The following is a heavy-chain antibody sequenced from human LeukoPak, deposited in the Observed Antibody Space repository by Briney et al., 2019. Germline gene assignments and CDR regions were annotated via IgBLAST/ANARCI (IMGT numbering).Heavy chain of an antibody. Sequence: GSLRLSCAVSGFTFSNAWMNWVRQAPGKGLEWVSGISAGGGSTWYADSVKGRFTISRDNSKNTLYLLMNRLRAEDTATYYCAKYRTPPPYGLDVWGQGTTVTVSS. V-gene: IGHV3-23*01. CDR1: GFTFSNAW. J-gene: IGHJ6*02. CDR2: ISAGGGST. D-gene: IGHD1-26*01. CDR3: AKYRTPPPYGLDV.